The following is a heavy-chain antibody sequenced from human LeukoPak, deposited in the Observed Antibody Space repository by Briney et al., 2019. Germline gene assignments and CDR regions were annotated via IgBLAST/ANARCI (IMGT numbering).Heavy chain of an antibody. CDR1: AFTFSAYS. V-gene: IGHV3-48*01. J-gene: IGHJ4*02. Sequence: GGSLRLSCAASAFTFSAYSMNWVRQAPEKGLEWVSHIGSSSRPIYYADSVKGRFTISRDNAKNSLYLQMDSLRAEDTAVYYCARDQAYSFDYWGQGTLVTVSS. CDR3: ARDQAYSFDY. CDR2: IGSSSRPI. D-gene: IGHD4-11*01.